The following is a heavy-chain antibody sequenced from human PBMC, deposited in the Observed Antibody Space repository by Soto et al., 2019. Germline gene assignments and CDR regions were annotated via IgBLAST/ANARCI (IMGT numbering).Heavy chain of an antibody. CDR1: GVSIRSYY. J-gene: IGHJ5*02. CDR2: IDDSGST. D-gene: IGHD2-8*02. CDR3: AIAYSTGGYRGWFDP. V-gene: IGHV4-59*01. Sequence: QVQLQESGPGLVKPSETLSLTCTVSGVSIRSYYWSWIRQPPGKGLEWIGYIDDSGSTNYNPSLKSRIIISEDTPKNQLSLNLSSVSAADTAVYYCAIAYSTGGYRGWFDPWGQGNLVTVSS.